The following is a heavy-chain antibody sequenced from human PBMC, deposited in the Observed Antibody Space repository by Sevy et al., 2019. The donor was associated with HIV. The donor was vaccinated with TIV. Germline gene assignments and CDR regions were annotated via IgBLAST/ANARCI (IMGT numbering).Heavy chain of an antibody. V-gene: IGHV3-30*18. J-gene: IGHJ6*02. CDR1: GFTFSSYS. Sequence: GGSLRLSCAASGFTFSSYSMNWVRQAPGKGLEWVAVISYDGSNKYYADSVKGRFTISRDNSKNTLYLQMNSLRAEDTAVYYCAKEKGCSGGSCHMDYYYYYYGMDVWGQGTTVTVSS. D-gene: IGHD2-15*01. CDR3: AKEKGCSGGSCHMDYYYYYYGMDV. CDR2: ISYDGSNK.